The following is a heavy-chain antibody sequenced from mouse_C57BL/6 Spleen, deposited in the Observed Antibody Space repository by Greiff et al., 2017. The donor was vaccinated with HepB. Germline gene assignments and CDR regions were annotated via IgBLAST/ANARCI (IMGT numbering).Heavy chain of an antibody. CDR1: GFTFSSYT. CDR3: ARQSKRYYFDY. Sequence: EVQLQESGGGLVKPGGSLKLSCAASGFTFSSYTMSWVRQTPEKRLEWVATISGGGGNTYYPDSVKGRFTISRDNAKNTLYLQMSSLRSEDTALYYCARQSKRYYFDYWGQGTTLTVSS. D-gene: IGHD1-1*01. CDR2: ISGGGGNT. J-gene: IGHJ2*01. V-gene: IGHV5-9*01.